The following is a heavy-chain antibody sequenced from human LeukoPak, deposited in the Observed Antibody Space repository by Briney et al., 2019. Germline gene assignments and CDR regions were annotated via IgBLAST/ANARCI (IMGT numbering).Heavy chain of an antibody. CDR1: GFTFSNYA. CDR3: AKENYDFWSGYYLYYYYGMDV. D-gene: IGHD3-3*01. Sequence: GGSLRLSCAASGFTFSNYAMSWVRQAPGKGLEWVSGISGSGGSTYYADSVKGRFTISRDNPKNTLYLQMNSLRAEDTAVYYCAKENYDFWSGYYLYYYYGMDVWGQGTTVTVSS. V-gene: IGHV3-23*01. CDR2: ISGSGGST. J-gene: IGHJ6*02.